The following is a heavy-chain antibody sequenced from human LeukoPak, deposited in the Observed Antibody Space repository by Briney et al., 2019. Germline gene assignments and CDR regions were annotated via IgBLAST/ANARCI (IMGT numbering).Heavy chain of an antibody. J-gene: IGHJ4*02. V-gene: IGHV1-8*01. CDR3: ARSRHGAGSSSGFDY. CDR1: GYTFTSYD. CDR2: MNPNSGNT. Sequence: GASVKISCTASGYTFTSYDIYWVRQATGQGLVWMGWMNPNSGNTGYAQKFQGRVTMTRTTSISTAYMDLSSLRSEDTAGYYGARSRHGAGSSSGFDYRGQGTLVTVSS. D-gene: IGHD6-13*01.